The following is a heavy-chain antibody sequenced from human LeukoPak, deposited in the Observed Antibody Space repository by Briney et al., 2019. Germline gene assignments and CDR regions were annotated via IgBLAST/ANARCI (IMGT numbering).Heavy chain of an antibody. D-gene: IGHD4-17*01. J-gene: IGHJ4*02. CDR2: IYPGDSDT. CDR3: ARQGYGDYLEY. Sequence: GGSLKISCKGPGSRFTTYWIAWVRPMPGKGLEWMGIIYPGDSDTRYSPSFQGQVTISADKSISTAYLQWSSLKASDTAIYYCARQGYGDYLEYWGQGTLVTVSS. CDR1: GSRFTTYW. V-gene: IGHV5-51*01.